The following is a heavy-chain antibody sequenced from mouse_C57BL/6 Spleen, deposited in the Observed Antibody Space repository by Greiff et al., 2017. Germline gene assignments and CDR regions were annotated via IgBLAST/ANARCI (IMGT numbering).Heavy chain of an antibody. D-gene: IGHD1-1*01. J-gene: IGHJ2*01. CDR1: GFTFSSYA. CDR3: TREITFDY. Sequence: EVQRVESGAGLVKPGGSLKLSCAASGFTFSSYAMSWVRQTPEKRLEWVAYISSGGDYIYYADTVKGRFTISRDNARNTLYLQMSRLKSEDTAMYYLTREITFDYWVQGTTLTVSS. CDR2: ISSGGDYI. V-gene: IGHV5-9-1*02.